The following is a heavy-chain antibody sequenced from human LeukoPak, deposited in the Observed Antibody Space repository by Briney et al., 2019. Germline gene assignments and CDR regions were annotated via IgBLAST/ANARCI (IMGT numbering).Heavy chain of an antibody. Sequence: ASVKVSCKASGYTFTGYYMHWVRQAPGQGLEWMGWINPNSGGTNYAQKFQGRVTMTRDTSISTAYMELSRLRSDDTAVYYCARDQGTRVDAFDIWGQGTMVTVSS. D-gene: IGHD1-14*01. CDR3: ARDQGTRVDAFDI. CDR2: INPNSGGT. V-gene: IGHV1-2*02. CDR1: GYTFTGYY. J-gene: IGHJ3*02.